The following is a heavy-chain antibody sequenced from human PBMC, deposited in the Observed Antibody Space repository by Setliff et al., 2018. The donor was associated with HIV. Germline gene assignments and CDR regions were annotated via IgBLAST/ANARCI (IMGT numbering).Heavy chain of an antibody. CDR3: ATGVPSSNWYGLAFDI. Sequence: SETLSLTCSVSGGSISSDGYYWNWIRQAAGKGLEWIGRIHTSGSTNYNPSLKSRVTISADTSRDQFSLRSTSVSAADTAVYYCATGVPSSNWYGLAFDIWGQGTMVTVSS. V-gene: IGHV4-61*02. J-gene: IGHJ3*02. CDR2: IHTSGST. CDR1: GGSISSDGYY. D-gene: IGHD6-13*01.